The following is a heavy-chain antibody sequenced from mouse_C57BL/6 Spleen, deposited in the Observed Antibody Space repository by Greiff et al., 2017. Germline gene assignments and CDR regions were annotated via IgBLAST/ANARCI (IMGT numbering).Heavy chain of an antibody. D-gene: IGHD3-3*01. CDR3: ARGDPYAMDY. V-gene: IGHV1-26*01. Sequence: VQLQQSGPELVKPGASVKISCKASGYTFTDYYMNWVKQSHGKSLEWIGDINPNNGGTSYNQKFKGKATLTVDKSSSTAYMELRSLTSEDSAVXYCARGDPYAMDYWGQGTSVTVSS. J-gene: IGHJ4*01. CDR1: GYTFTDYY. CDR2: INPNNGGT.